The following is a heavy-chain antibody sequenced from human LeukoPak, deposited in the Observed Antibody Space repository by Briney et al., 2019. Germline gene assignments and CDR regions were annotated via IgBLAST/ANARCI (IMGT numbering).Heavy chain of an antibody. V-gene: IGHV1-46*01. CDR3: ARARGYSGYDDNWFDP. CDR1: GYTFTSYY. J-gene: IGHJ5*02. Sequence: ASVNVSCKASGYTFTSYYMHWVRQAPGQGLEWMGIINPSGGSTSYAQKFQGRVTMTRDTSTSTVYMELSSLRSEDTAVYYCARARGYSGYDDNWFDPWGQGTLVTVSS. CDR2: INPSGGST. D-gene: IGHD5-12*01.